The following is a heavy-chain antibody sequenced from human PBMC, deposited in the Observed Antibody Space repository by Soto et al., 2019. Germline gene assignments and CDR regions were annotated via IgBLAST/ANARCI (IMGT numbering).Heavy chain of an antibody. D-gene: IGHD1-26*01. CDR3: ARVVSGSYLDY. V-gene: IGHV4-31*03. CDR1: GGTITTGGHF. J-gene: IGHJ4*02. Sequence: QVQLQESGPGLVKASQTLSLTCTVSGGTITTGGHFWSWIRQYPGKGLEWIGYIYYSGTTHYNPSLKSRVTISIDTSKNQFSLSLSSVTAADPAVYYCARVVSGSYLDYWGQGTLVTVSS. CDR2: IYYSGTT.